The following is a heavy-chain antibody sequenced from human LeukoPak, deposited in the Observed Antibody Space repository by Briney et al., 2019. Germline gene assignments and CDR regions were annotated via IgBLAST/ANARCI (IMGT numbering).Heavy chain of an antibody. V-gene: IGHV4-59*11. Sequence: SETLSLTCTVSGDSMNGLSCSWIRQSPGKGLEWIAYIYDTGNTNTSPSLKSRVTLSVDTSKKQFSLRLSSVTAADTAVYYCARGVRVGFSSYYFDYWGQGTLVTVSS. CDR1: GDSMNGLS. CDR2: IYDTGNT. J-gene: IGHJ4*02. D-gene: IGHD6-6*01. CDR3: ARGVRVGFSSYYFDY.